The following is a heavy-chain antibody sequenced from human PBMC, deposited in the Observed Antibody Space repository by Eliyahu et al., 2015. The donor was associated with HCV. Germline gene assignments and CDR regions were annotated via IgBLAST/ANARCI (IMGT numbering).Heavy chain of an antibody. V-gene: IGHV3-15*01. CDR1: GFTFSNAW. D-gene: IGHD6-19*01. Sequence: EVQLVESGGGLVKPGGSLRLSCAASGFTFSNAWMSXVRQAPGKGLGWVGRIKSKTDGGTTDYAAPVKGRFTISRDDSKNTLYLQMNSLKTEDTAVYYCTTGVGLSSGWSEDDAFDIWGQGTMVTVSS. J-gene: IGHJ3*02. CDR3: TTGVGLSSGWSEDDAFDI. CDR2: IKSKTDGGTT.